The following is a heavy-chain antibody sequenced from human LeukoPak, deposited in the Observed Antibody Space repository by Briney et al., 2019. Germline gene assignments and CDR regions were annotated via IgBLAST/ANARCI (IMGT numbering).Heavy chain of an antibody. CDR1: GFTFSSYG. CDR3: ARRYYDIWSGYYTADYYFDY. Sequence: PGGSLRLSRAASGFTFSSYGMNWVRQAPGKGLEWVSSISSRSSYIYYADSVKGRFTISRDNAKNSLYLELHSLRAEDTAVYYCARRYYDIWSGYYTADYYFDYWGQGTLVTVSS. CDR2: ISSRSSYI. J-gene: IGHJ4*02. V-gene: IGHV3-21*06. D-gene: IGHD3-3*01.